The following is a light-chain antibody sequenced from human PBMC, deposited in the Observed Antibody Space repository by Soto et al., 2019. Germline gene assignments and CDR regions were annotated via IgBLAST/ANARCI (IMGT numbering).Light chain of an antibody. Sequence: EIAMTQSPATLSVSPGERATLSCRASQSVSSSYLAWYQQKPGQAPRLLIYGASTMATGIPARFSGSGSGTEFTFTISSLQSEDFAVYYCQQYNNWPRTFGQGTKVDIK. CDR2: GAS. CDR3: QQYNNWPRT. V-gene: IGKV3-15*01. CDR1: QSVSSSY. J-gene: IGKJ1*01.